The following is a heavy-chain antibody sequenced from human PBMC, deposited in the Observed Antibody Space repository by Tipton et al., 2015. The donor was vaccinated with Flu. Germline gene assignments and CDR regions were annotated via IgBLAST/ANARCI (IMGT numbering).Heavy chain of an antibody. CDR3: ARGYYYGSGSPQGNDI. D-gene: IGHD3-10*01. V-gene: IGHV4-59*08. CDR2: IYYSGST. Sequence: GLVKPSETLSLTCTVSGGSVTVYYWSWIRQPPGKGLEWIGYIYYSGSTYYNPSLKSRVTISVDTSKNQFSLKLSSVTVADTAVYYCARGYYYGSGSPQGNDIWGQGTMVTVSS. CDR1: GGSVTVYY. J-gene: IGHJ3*02.